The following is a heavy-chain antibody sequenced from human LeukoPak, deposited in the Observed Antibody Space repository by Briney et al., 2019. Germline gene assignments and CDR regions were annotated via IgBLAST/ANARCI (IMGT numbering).Heavy chain of an antibody. Sequence: GGSLRLSCAASGFTFSSYAMSWVRQAPGKGLEWVANIKQDGSEKHYVDSVRGRFTISRDNGKNSLYLQMNSLRAEDTAVYYCARGGSTAFDYWGQGTLVTVSS. CDR3: ARGGSTAFDY. D-gene: IGHD2-15*01. CDR1: GFTFSSYA. V-gene: IGHV3-7*01. J-gene: IGHJ4*02. CDR2: IKQDGSEK.